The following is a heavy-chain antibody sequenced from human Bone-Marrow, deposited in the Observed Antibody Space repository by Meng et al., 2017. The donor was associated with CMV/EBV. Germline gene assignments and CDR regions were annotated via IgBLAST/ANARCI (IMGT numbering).Heavy chain of an antibody. V-gene: IGHV3-7*01. CDR2: IKQDGSEK. CDR3: ARAATYYDFWSGPLRRHYFDY. J-gene: IGHJ4*02. CDR1: GFTFSSYW. D-gene: IGHD3-3*01. Sequence: GESLKISCAASGFTFSSYWMSWVRQAPGKGLGLVANIKQDGSEKYYVDSVKGRFTISRDNAKNSLYLQMNSLRAEETAVYYCARAATYYDFWSGPLRRHYFDYWGQGKLVTVSS.